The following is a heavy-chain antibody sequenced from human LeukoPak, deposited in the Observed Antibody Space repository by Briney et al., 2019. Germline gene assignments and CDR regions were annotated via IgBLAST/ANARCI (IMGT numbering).Heavy chain of an antibody. D-gene: IGHD3-10*01. J-gene: IGHJ4*02. CDR2: ISGGGGST. V-gene: IGHV3-23*01. CDR3: AKVRGSERPKYYFEY. CDR1: GFTFSSYA. Sequence: GGSLRLSCAASGFTFSSYAMSWVRQAPGKGLEWVSGISGGGGSTYCADSAKGRFTISRDNSKNTLHLQMNSLRAEDTAVYYCAKVRGSERPKYYFEYWGQGTLVTVSS.